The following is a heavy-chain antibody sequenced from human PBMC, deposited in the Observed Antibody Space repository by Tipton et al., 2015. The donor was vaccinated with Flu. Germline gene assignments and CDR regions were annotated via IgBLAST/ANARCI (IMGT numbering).Heavy chain of an antibody. Sequence: LRLSCTVSGGSISSSSYYWGWIRQPPGKGLEWTGSIYYSGSTYYNPSLKSRVTISVDTSKNQFSLKLSSVTAADTAVYYCARHVRGAGGDFDYWGQGTLVTVSS. CDR3: ARHVRGAGGDFDY. D-gene: IGHD3-16*01. J-gene: IGHJ4*02. V-gene: IGHV4-39*01. CDR2: IYYSGST. CDR1: GGSISSSSYY.